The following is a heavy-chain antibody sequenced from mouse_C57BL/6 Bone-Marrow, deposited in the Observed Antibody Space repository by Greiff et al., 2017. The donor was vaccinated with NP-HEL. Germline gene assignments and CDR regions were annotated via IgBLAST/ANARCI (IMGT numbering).Heavy chain of an antibody. CDR3: ARSGRAWFAY. J-gene: IGHJ3*01. Sequence: EVQLQESGGGLVKPGGSLKLSCAASGFTFSDYGMHWVRQAPEKGLEWVAYISSGSSTIYYADTVKGRFTISRDNAKNTLFLQMTSLRSEDTAMYYCARSGRAWFAYWGQGTLVTVSA. V-gene: IGHV5-17*01. CDR2: ISSGSSTI. D-gene: IGHD1-3*01. CDR1: GFTFSDYG.